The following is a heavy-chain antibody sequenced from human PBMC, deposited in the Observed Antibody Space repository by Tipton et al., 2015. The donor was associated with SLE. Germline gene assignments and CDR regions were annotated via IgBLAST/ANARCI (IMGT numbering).Heavy chain of an antibody. CDR2: LFSDGRT. CDR3: ASLYRG. V-gene: IGHV3-53*01. J-gene: IGHJ4*02. Sequence: AVSGGFFVSSNNMSWVRQAQAKGLARISVLFSDGRTVYADSVKGRFTISRDNSKNTLILQMDSLRVDDTAVYYCASLYRGWGQGTLVTVSS. D-gene: IGHD5-12*01. CDR1: GGFFVSSNN.